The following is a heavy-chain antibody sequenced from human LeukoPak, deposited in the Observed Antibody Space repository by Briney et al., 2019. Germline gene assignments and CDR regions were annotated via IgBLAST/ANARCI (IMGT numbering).Heavy chain of an antibody. D-gene: IGHD6-13*01. CDR2: ISAYNGNT. CDR1: GYTFTSYG. J-gene: IGHJ4*02. Sequence: ASVKVSCKASGYTFTSYGISWVRQAPGQGLEWTGWISAYNGNTNYAQKLQGRVTMTTDTSTSTAYMELRSLRSDDTAVYYCARDYSSSWYGEKFFDSWGQGTLVTVSS. CDR3: ARDYSSSWYGEKFFDS. V-gene: IGHV1-18*01.